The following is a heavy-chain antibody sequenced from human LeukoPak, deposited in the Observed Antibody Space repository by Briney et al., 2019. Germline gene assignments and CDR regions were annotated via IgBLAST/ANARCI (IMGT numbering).Heavy chain of an antibody. CDR1: GFTFSSYA. J-gene: IGHJ4*02. CDR3: ATSDSIAARGVLYFDY. Sequence: GGSLRLSCAASGFTFSSYAMHWVRQAPGKGLEWVAVISYDGSNKYYADSVKGRFTISRDNSKNTLYLQMNSLRAEDTAVYYCATSDSIAARGVLYFDYWGQGTLVTVSS. D-gene: IGHD6-6*01. V-gene: IGHV3-30*04. CDR2: ISYDGSNK.